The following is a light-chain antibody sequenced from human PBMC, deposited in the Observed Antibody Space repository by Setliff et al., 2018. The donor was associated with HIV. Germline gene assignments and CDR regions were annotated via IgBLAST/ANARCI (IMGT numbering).Light chain of an antibody. Sequence: QSVLTQPASVSGSPGQSITISCTGTSSDVGSYNLVSWYQQHPGKAPKLMIYEVSKRPSGFSNRISGSKSGNTASLTISGLQAADEADYYCSSYTSSSTLLFGGGTKATVL. CDR1: SSDVGSYNL. V-gene: IGLV2-14*02. CDR2: EVS. CDR3: SSYTSSSTLL. J-gene: IGLJ3*02.